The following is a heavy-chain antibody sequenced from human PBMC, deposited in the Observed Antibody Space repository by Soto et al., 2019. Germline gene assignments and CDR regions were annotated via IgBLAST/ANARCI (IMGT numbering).Heavy chain of an antibody. CDR2: ISSSGSTI. CDR1: GFTFSSYE. D-gene: IGHD2-21*01. CDR3: ARESAYCGGDCYYYGMDV. Sequence: PGGSLRLSCAASGFTFSSYEMNWVRQAPGKGLEWVSYISSSGSTIYYADSVKGRFTISRDNAKNSLYLQMNSLRAEGTAVYYCARESAYCGGDCYYYGMDVWGQGTTVTVSS. V-gene: IGHV3-48*03. J-gene: IGHJ6*02.